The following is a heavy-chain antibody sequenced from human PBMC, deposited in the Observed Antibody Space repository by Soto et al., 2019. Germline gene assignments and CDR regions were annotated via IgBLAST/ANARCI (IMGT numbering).Heavy chain of an antibody. CDR2: VNPNSGGT. D-gene: IGHD6-6*01. J-gene: IGHJ6*02. Sequence: WASVKVSCKASGYTFTGYYMHWVRQAPGQGLEWMGWVNPNSGGTNYAQKFQGRVTMTRDTSISTAYMELSRLRSDDTAVYYCAIAALPYYYGMDVWGQGTTVTVSS. CDR1: GYTFTGYY. CDR3: AIAALPYYYGMDV. V-gene: IGHV1-2*02.